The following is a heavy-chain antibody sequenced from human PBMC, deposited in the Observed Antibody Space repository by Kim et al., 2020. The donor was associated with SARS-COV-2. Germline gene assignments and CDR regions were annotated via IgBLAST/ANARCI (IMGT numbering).Heavy chain of an antibody. CDR1: GFTFSGSA. Sequence: GGSLRLSCATSGFTFSGSAVHWVRQASGKGLEWVARIRSKANRYATTYAESVKGRFTISRDDSQNTAFLQMNSLKIEDTAVYYCTQCHGDSDSWGQGTLVTVSS. D-gene: IGHD2-21*01. V-gene: IGHV3-73*01. J-gene: IGHJ5*01. CDR2: IRSKANRYAT. CDR3: TQCHGDSDS.